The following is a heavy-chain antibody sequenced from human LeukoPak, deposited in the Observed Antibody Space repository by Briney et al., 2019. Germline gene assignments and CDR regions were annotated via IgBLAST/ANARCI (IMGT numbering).Heavy chain of an antibody. Sequence: PGGSLTLSCAASGFTFSNYWMSWVRQAPGKGLEWVANIKQDASEKYYVDSMRGRFTISRDNAENSLYLQMNSLRAEDTAVYYCAGKHHGGHGYDYWGQGTLVTVSS. J-gene: IGHJ4*02. CDR3: AGKHHGGHGYDY. CDR1: GFTFSNYW. V-gene: IGHV3-7*01. D-gene: IGHD4-23*01. CDR2: IKQDASEK.